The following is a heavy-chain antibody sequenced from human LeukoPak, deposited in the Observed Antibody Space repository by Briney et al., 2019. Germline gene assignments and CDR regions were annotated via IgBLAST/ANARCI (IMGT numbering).Heavy chain of an antibody. D-gene: IGHD3-22*01. CDR1: GYTFTSYD. CDR3: ARAPQSDSSGYYIVDY. J-gene: IGHJ4*02. V-gene: IGHV1-8*01. CDR2: MNPNSGNT. Sequence: ASVKVSCKASGYTFTSYDINWVRQATGQGLEWMGWMNPNSGNTGYAQRFQGRVTMTRNTSISTAYMELSSLRSEDTAVYYCARAPQSDSSGYYIVDYWGQGTLVTVSS.